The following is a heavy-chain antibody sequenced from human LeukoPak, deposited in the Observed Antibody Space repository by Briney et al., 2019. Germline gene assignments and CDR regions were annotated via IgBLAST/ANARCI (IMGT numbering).Heavy chain of an antibody. D-gene: IGHD5-18*01. J-gene: IGHJ4*02. CDR3: ALATAMVYFDY. V-gene: IGHV3-53*01. CDR2: IYSGGST. CDR1: GFTVSSNY. Sequence: GGSLRLSCAASGFTVSSNYMSWVRQAPGKGLEWVSVIYSGGSTYYADSVKGRFTISRDNSKNTLYLQMNSLRAGDTAVYYCALATAMVYFDYWGQGTLVTVSS.